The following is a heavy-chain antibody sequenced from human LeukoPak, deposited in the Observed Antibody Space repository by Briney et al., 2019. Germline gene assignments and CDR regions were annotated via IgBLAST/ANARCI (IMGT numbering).Heavy chain of an antibody. J-gene: IGHJ4*02. CDR3: ARDLELERNRWNYFES. V-gene: IGHV4-59*01. Sequence: SETLSLTCTVSGNSISSFFWSWIRQPPGKGLEWIGSMHYSGDSKYNPSLRSRVSLSIDTSKPQFSLRLSSVTAADTAVYYCARDLELERNRWNYFESWGQGALVTVSS. D-gene: IGHD1-1*01. CDR1: GNSISSFF. CDR2: MHYSGDS.